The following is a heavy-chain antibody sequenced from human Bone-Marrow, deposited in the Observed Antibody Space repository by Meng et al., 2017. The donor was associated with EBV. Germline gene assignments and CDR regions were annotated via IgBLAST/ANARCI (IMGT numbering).Heavy chain of an antibody. V-gene: IGHV4-39*06. D-gene: IGHD5-24*01. CDR2: IYYSGSS. CDR3: ARNMGDGYNPFDF. Sequence: RLLLKGSGPGLVKPSETLSLTCTVSGGSISSSNFYWGWIRQPPGKGLEWIGTIYYSGSSYNNPSLKNRVTMSVDTSKNQFSLKLSSVTAADTAVYYCARNMGDGYNPFDFWGQGTLVTVSS. J-gene: IGHJ4*02. CDR1: GGSISSSNFY.